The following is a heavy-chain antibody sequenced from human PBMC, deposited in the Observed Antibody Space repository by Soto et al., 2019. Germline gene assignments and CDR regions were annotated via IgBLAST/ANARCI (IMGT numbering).Heavy chain of an antibody. CDR3: ARAGGPGWLSSSGMDV. J-gene: IGHJ6*02. D-gene: IGHD3-9*01. CDR2: IYYSGST. Sequence: QVQLQESGPGLVKPSQTLSLTCTVSGGSISSGGYYWSWIRQHPGKGLEWIGYIYYSGSTYYNPSLKCRVTISVDTSKNQFSLKLSSVTAADTAVYYCARAGGPGWLSSSGMDVWGQGTTVTVSS. V-gene: IGHV4-31*03. CDR1: GGSISSGGYY.